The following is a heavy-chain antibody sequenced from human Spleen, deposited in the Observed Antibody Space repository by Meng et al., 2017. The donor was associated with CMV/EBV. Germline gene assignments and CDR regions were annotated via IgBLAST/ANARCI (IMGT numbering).Heavy chain of an antibody. CDR2: ISYDGTNK. D-gene: IGHD3-16*01. CDR1: GFTFNTYA. J-gene: IGHJ6*02. CDR3: VRDQGGESRIAVLIERFGMDV. V-gene: IGHV3-30*04. Sequence: SCAASGFTFNTYAMHWVRQAPGKGLEWVAVISYDGTNKYTADSVQGRLTISRENSKNNLYLQMNSLTVEDTAVYYCVRDQGGESRIAVLIERFGMDVWGQGTTVTVSS.